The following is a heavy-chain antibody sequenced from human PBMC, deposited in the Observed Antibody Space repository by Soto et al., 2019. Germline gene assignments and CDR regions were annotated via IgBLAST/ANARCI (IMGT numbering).Heavy chain of an antibody. CDR1: GFTFDDYA. Sequence: EVQLVESGGGLVQPGRSLRLSCGASGFTFDDYAMHWVRQAPGKGLEWVSGISWNSGSIGYADSVKGRFTISRDNAKNSLYLQMKSLRAEDTALYYCAKDMSAVAGTALGYWGQGTLVTVSS. CDR3: AKDMSAVAGTALGY. D-gene: IGHD6-19*01. J-gene: IGHJ4*02. V-gene: IGHV3-9*01. CDR2: ISWNSGSI.